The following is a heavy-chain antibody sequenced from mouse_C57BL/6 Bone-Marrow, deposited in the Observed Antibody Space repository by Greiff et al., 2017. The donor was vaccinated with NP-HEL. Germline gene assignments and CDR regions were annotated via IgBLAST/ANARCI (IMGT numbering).Heavy chain of an antibody. CDR3: AREDGVWFAY. CDR2: IYPRSGNT. Sequence: QVQLQQSGAELARPGASVKLSCKASGYTFTSYGISWVKQRTGQGLEWIGEIYPRSGNTYYNEKFKGKATLTADKSSSTAYMELRSLTSEDSAVYFCAREDGVWFAYWGQGTLVTVSA. V-gene: IGHV1-81*01. J-gene: IGHJ3*01. CDR1: GYTFTSYG. D-gene: IGHD2-3*01.